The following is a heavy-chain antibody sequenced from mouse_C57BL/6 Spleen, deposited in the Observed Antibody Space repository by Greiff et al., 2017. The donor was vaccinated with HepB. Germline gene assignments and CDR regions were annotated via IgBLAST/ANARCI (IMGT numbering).Heavy chain of an antibody. J-gene: IGHJ2*01. CDR1: GYAFSSYW. CDR3: ARHGNYGGSDY. D-gene: IGHD2-1*01. CDR2: IYPGDGDT. V-gene: IGHV1-80*01. Sequence: VQGVESGAELVKPGASVKISCKASGYAFSSYWMNWVKQRPGKGLEWIGQIYPGDGDTNYNGKFKGKATLTADKSSSTAYMQLSSLTSEDSAVYFCARHGNYGGSDYWGQGTTLTVSS.